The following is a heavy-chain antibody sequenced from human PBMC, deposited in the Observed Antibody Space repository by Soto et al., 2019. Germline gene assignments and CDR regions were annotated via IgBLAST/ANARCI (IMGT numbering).Heavy chain of an antibody. V-gene: IGHV4-59*01. J-gene: IGHJ4*02. Sequence: SETLSLTCTVSGGSINNYYWTWIRQPPGKGLEWIGYISYSGRTTYNPSLKSRVSISVDTSKNQFSLNLSSVTAEDTAVYYCARALPCGGDCYSAKFDYWGQGTLVTVSS. CDR3: ARALPCGGDCYSAKFDY. CDR2: ISYSGRT. D-gene: IGHD2-21*02. CDR1: GGSINNYY.